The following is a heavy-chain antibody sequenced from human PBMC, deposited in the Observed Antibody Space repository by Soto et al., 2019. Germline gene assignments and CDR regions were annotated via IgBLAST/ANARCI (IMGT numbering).Heavy chain of an antibody. Sequence: GGSLRLSCAASAFTFKNHWMHWVRQVPGKGPVWVSRINGDGSFTSYADAVKGRFTISRDNAKNTLYLQMNSLRAEDTAVYYSTRSTRGFSYPDSWGRGTLVTV. CDR2: INGDGSFT. D-gene: IGHD5-18*01. J-gene: IGHJ4*02. V-gene: IGHV3-74*01. CDR3: TRSTRGFSYPDS. CDR1: AFTFKNHW.